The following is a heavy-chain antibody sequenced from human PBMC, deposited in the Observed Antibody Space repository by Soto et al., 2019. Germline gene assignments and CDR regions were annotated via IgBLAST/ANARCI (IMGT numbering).Heavy chain of an antibody. CDR1: GYTFTNND. D-gene: IGHD3-10*01. V-gene: IGHV1-8*01. Sequence: ASVKVSCKASGYTFTNNDVSWVRQATGQGLEWMGWMNPGSGDTGYAQKFQGRVTMTRDISIATAYMELSSLRSDDTAIYYCATIATFGSLSWFDPWGQGTLVTVSS. CDR3: ATIATFGSLSWFDP. J-gene: IGHJ5*02. CDR2: MNPGSGDT.